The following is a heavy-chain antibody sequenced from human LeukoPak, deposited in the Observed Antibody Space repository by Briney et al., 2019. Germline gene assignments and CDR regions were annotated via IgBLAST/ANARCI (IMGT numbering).Heavy chain of an antibody. CDR1: GYTFTGYY. D-gene: IGHD2-2*01. V-gene: IGHV1-2*02. Sequence: ASVKVSCKASGYTFTGYYMHWVRQAPGQGLEWMGWINPNSGGTNYAQKFQGRVTMTRDTSISTAYMELSRLRSDDTAVYYCARLLVPAVSRYYYYYMDAWGKGTTVTVSS. CDR2: INPNSGGT. CDR3: ARLLVPAVSRYYYYYMDA. J-gene: IGHJ6*03.